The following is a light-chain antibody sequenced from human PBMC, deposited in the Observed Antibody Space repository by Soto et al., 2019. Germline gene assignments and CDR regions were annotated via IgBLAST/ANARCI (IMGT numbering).Light chain of an antibody. Sequence: QSALTQPASVSGSPGQSITISCTGTSSDVGGYNYVSWYHQHPGKAPKLMIYEVSNRPSGVSDRFSGSRSGNTASLTISGLQAEDESDYYCISYRSSSTWVFGGGTKLTVL. V-gene: IGLV2-14*01. CDR2: EVS. J-gene: IGLJ3*02. CDR3: ISYRSSSTWV. CDR1: SSDVGGYNY.